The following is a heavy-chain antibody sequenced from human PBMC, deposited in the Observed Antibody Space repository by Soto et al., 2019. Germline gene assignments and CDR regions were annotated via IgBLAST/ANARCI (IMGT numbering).Heavy chain of an antibody. CDR2: ISGYNGNT. J-gene: IGHJ4*01. V-gene: IGHV1-18*01. Sequence: GSVKVACKASGYNFNTYAITSVRQAPGQGLEWMGWISGYNGNTNYAQTLQGRGTMTTDTSTSTAYLELRSLRSDDTAVYYCARTVEYDSIPYYYADFWGQGTLVTVSS. CDR3: ARTVEYDSIPYYYADF. D-gene: IGHD2-21*01. CDR1: GYNFNTYA.